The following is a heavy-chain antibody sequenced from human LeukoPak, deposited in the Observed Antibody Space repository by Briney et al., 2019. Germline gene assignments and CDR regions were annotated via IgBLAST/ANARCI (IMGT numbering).Heavy chain of an antibody. CDR3: ARDGVTMANPLDP. CDR1: GFTVSSNY. Sequence: GGSLRLSCAASGFTVSSNYMTWVRQAPGKGLEWVSVIYSGGSTYYADSVKGRFTISRDNSKNTLYLQMNSLRAEDTAVYYCARDGVTMANPLDPWGQGTLVTVSS. V-gene: IGHV3-66*01. CDR2: IYSGGST. D-gene: IGHD3-10*01. J-gene: IGHJ5*02.